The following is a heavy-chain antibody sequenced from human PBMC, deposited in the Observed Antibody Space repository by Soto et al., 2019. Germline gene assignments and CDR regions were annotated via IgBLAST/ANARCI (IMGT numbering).Heavy chain of an antibody. CDR3: ARDWDIVVVPAASDYYYYYGMDV. CDR1: GGSISSYY. Sequence: SETLSLTCTVSGGSISSYYWSWIRQPAGKGLEWIGRIYTSGSTNYNPSLKSRVTMSVDTSKNQFSLKLSSVTAADTAVYYCARDWDIVVVPAASDYYYYYGMDVWGQGTTVTAP. J-gene: IGHJ6*02. V-gene: IGHV4-4*07. D-gene: IGHD2-2*01. CDR2: IYTSGST.